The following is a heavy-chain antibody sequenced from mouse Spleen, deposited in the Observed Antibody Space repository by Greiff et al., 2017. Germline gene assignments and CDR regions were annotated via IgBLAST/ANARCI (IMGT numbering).Heavy chain of an antibody. V-gene: IGHV2-2-2*01. CDR1: GFSLTRYG. CDR3: VRNPYGSSYAMDY. CDR2: IWSGGST. Sequence: VMLVESGPGLVQPSQSLSITCTVSGFSLTRYGVHWVRQSPGKGLEWLGVIWSGGSTDYNAAFISRLSISKDNSKSQVFFKMNSLQADDTAIYYCVRNPYGSSYAMDYWGQGTSVTVSS. J-gene: IGHJ4*01. D-gene: IGHD1-1*01.